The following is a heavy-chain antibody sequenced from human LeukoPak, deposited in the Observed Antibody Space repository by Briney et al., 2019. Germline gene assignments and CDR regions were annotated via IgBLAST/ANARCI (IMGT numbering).Heavy chain of an antibody. CDR2: ISYDGSNK. V-gene: IGHV3-30*03. CDR1: GFTFSSYG. D-gene: IGHD2-15*01. J-gene: IGHJ3*02. CDR3: ASGGPRDAFDI. Sequence: GRSLRLSCAASGFTFSSYGMHWVRQAPGRGLEWVAVISYDGSNKYYADSVKGRFTISRDNSKNTLYLQMNSRRAEDTAVYFCASGGPRDAFDIWGQGTMVTVST.